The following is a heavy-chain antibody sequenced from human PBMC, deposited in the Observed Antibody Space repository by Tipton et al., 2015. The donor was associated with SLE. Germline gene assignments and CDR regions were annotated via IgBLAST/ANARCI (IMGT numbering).Heavy chain of an antibody. CDR3: ARGPDTIQGTFQH. CDR1: GGSISSSSYY. CDR2: IYYSGST. V-gene: IGHV4-39*07. D-gene: IGHD3-3*01. J-gene: IGHJ1*01. Sequence: TLSLTCTVSGGSISSSSYYWGWIRQPPGKGLEWIGSIYYSGSTYYNPSLKSRVTISVDTSKNQFSLKLSSVTAADTAVYYCARGPDTIQGTFQHWGQDTLVTVSS.